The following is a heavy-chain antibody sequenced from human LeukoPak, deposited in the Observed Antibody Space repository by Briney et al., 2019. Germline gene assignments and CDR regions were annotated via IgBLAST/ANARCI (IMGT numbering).Heavy chain of an antibody. D-gene: IGHD2-2*01. J-gene: IGHJ6*02. Sequence: GGSLRLSCAASGCTFSSYDMSWVRQAPGKGLEWVSAISCSGGSTYYADSVKGRFTISRDNSKNTLYLQMNSLRAEDTAVYYCAKGGYCSSTSCEIHYYYYGMDVWGQGTTVTVSS. CDR1: GCTFSSYD. V-gene: IGHV3-23*01. CDR3: AKGGYCSSTSCEIHYYYYGMDV. CDR2: ISCSGGST.